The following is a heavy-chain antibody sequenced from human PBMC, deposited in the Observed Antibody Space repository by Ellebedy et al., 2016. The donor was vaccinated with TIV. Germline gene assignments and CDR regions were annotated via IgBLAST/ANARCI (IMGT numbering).Heavy chain of an antibody. CDR3: ASGPSDYGDYVLY. V-gene: IGHV3-11*01. J-gene: IGHJ4*02. CDR1: GFTFSDYY. CDR2: ISSRGSTI. Sequence: PGGSLRLSCAVSGFTFSDYYMSWIRQAPGKGLEWVSYISSRGSTIYYADSVKGRFTISRDNAKNSLYLQMNSMRAEETDVYYCASGPSDYGDYVLYWGQGTLVTVSS. D-gene: IGHD4-17*01.